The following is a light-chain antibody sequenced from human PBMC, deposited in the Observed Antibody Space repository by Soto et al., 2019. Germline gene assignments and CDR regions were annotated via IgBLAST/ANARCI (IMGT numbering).Light chain of an antibody. CDR2: DAS. J-gene: IGKJ3*01. CDR3: QQYDNLPPFS. V-gene: IGKV1-33*01. Sequence: DIQMTQSPSSLSASVGDRVTITCQASQDISNYLNWYQQKPGKAPKLLIYDASNLETGVPSRFSGSGSGTDVTFTSSSLQPEDIATYYGQQYDNLPPFSFGPGTNVDIK. CDR1: QDISNY.